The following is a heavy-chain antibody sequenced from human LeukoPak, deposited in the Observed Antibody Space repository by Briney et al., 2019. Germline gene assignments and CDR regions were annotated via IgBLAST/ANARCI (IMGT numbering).Heavy chain of an antibody. V-gene: IGHV3-48*03. D-gene: IGHD3-16*01. CDR3: TTDRFN. Sequence: GGSLRLSCAASGFTFSSYEMNWVRQAPGKGLQWVSYISSSGSTIYYAPPVKGRFTISRDDSENTLDLQMNSLKTEDTAVYYCTTDRFNWGQGTLVTVSS. CDR2: ISSSGSTI. J-gene: IGHJ4*02. CDR1: GFTFSSYE.